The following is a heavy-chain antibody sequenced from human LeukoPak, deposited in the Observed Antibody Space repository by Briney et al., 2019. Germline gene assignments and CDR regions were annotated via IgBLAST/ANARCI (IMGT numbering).Heavy chain of an antibody. V-gene: IGHV3-74*01. CDR1: GFISSDSW. CDR3: GRNLGGPLDG. J-gene: IGHJ4*02. CDR2: LNPDETIT. Sequence: PGGSLRLSCAASGFISSDSWIHWVRQGPGGGLVWVSRLNPDETITNYADSVKGRFTISRDNAKNSVYLQMNSLRVDDTAVYYCGRNLGGPLDGGGRGTWVTVSS. D-gene: IGHD3-16*01.